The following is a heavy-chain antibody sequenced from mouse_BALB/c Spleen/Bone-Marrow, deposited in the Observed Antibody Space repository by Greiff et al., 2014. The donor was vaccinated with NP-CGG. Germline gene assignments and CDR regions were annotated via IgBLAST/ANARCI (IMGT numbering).Heavy chain of an antibody. CDR2: ISTYYGDA. J-gene: IGHJ2*01. D-gene: IGHD2-3*01. CDR3: ARSDGFDY. CDR1: GYTFTDYA. V-gene: IGHV1S137*01. Sequence: VQLQQSGAELVRPGVSVKISCKGSGYTFTDYALHWVKQSHAKSLEWIGIISTYYGDASYNQKFKGKATMTVDTSSSAAYMELARLTSEDSAIYYCARSDGFDYWGQGTTLTVSS.